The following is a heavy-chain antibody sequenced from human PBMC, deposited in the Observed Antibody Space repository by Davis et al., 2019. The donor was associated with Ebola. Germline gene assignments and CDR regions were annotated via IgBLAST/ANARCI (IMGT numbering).Heavy chain of an antibody. Sequence: GGSLRLSCAASGFTFTDYYMSWIRQAPGKGLEWVSYISGDSLYTNYADSVRGRFTISRDDAKNSLYLQMNSLRAEDTAVYYCAREGKYRDESRTFDYWGQGTLVTVSS. V-gene: IGHV3-11*06. D-gene: IGHD2-2*01. CDR2: ISGDSLYT. J-gene: IGHJ4*02. CDR3: AREGKYRDESRTFDY. CDR1: GFTFTDYY.